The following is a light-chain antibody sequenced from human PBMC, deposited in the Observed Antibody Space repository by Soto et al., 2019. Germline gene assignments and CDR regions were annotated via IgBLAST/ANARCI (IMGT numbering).Light chain of an antibody. V-gene: IGKV1-39*01. Sequence: DIQMTQSQSSLSASVGERVTITCRASQSISSYLKWDQQKPGKAHRRRIYAAPRLQGGVPSRFSGSGSGTDFTLTISSLQPEDFATYDCQQSYSTPYTFGQGTKVDIK. CDR1: QSISSY. CDR3: QQSYSTPYT. CDR2: AAP. J-gene: IGKJ2*01.